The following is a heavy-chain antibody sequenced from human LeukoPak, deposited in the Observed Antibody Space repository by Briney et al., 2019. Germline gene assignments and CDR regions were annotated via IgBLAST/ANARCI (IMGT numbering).Heavy chain of an antibody. CDR3: ARDRHTAMVCYYYYMDV. J-gene: IGHJ6*03. Sequence: GGSLRLSCAGSGFTFSNYSINWVRQAPGKGLEWVSSISPSSHYIYYADSVRGRFTISRDNARNSLYLQMNSLRDEDTAVYYCARDRHTAMVCYYYYMDVWGTGTTVTVSS. CDR1: GFTFSNYS. CDR2: ISPSSHYI. V-gene: IGHV3-21*04. D-gene: IGHD5-18*01.